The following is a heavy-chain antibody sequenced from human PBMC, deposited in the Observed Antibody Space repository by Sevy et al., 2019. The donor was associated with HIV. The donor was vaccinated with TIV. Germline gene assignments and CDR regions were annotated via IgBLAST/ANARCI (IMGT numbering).Heavy chain of an antibody. V-gene: IGHV3-23*01. CDR2: ISSNGLST. J-gene: IGHJ4*02. CDR1: GFRFDYYA. Sequence: GGSLRLSCAVSGFRFDYYAMTGVRQAPGKGLEWVSTISSNGLSTYYTDSVKGRFTIFRDNFKNTLYLQMNSLRVEDTAVYFCAKDVPRDFWSAYSPGYFDYWGQGSLVTVSS. CDR3: AKDVPRDFWSAYSPGYFDY. D-gene: IGHD3-3*01.